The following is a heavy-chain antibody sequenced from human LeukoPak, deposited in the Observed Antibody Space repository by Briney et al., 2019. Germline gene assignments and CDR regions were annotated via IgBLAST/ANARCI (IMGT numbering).Heavy chain of an antibody. Sequence: GGSLRLSCAASGFTFSSYAMHWVRQGPGKGLEWVSGTTTSGGSTYYADSVKGRFTISRDNSKNTLYLQMNSLRAEDTAVYYCAKAGEYQLLTDFAFDIWGQGTMVTVSS. D-gene: IGHD2-2*01. CDR3: AKAGEYQLLTDFAFDI. CDR2: TTTSGGST. J-gene: IGHJ3*02. V-gene: IGHV3-23*01. CDR1: GFTFSSYA.